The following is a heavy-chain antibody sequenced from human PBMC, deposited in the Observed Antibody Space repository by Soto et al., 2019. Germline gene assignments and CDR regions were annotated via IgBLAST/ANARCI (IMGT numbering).Heavy chain of an antibody. CDR3: ARDDVPFYYGSGSYHYMDV. Sequence: GGSLRLSCAASGFTFSSYGMHWVRQAPGKGLEWVAVIWYDGSNKYYADSVKGRFTISRDNSKNTLYLQMNSLRAEDTAVYYCARDDVPFYYGSGSYHYMDVRAKGTTVTVSS. CDR1: GFTFSSYG. V-gene: IGHV3-33*01. CDR2: IWYDGSNK. D-gene: IGHD3-10*01. J-gene: IGHJ6*03.